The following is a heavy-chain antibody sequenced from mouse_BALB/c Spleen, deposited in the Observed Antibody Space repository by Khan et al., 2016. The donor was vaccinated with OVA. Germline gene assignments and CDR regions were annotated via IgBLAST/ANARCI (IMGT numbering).Heavy chain of an antibody. Sequence: QIQLVQSGPELKKPGVTVKISCKASGYTFTTYGMNWVKQAPGKGLKWMGWINTYTGEPTYVDDFKGRFAFSLATSASTAYLQINNLKNEDTATYYCARVEYSGTMDYWGKGTSVTVSS. CDR1: GYTFTTYG. J-gene: IGHJ4*01. CDR3: ARVEYSGTMDY. CDR2: INTYTGEP. V-gene: IGHV9-3-1*01.